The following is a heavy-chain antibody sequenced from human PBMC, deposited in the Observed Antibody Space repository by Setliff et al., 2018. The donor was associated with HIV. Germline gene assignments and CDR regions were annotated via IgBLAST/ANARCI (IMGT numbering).Heavy chain of an antibody. V-gene: IGHV1-8*01. CDR3: ARDPGSSYYNYKYLDI. CDR1: GYSITSDD. J-gene: IGHJ3*02. CDR2: MNPNSGNT. D-gene: IGHD3-3*01. Sequence: ASVKVSCKASGYSITSDDIGWVRQATGQGFEWMGWMNPNSGNTGYAQKFEGRVTMTRDTSTNTVFMELISLTFHDTAVYYCARDPGSSYYNYKYLDIWGQGTMVTVSS.